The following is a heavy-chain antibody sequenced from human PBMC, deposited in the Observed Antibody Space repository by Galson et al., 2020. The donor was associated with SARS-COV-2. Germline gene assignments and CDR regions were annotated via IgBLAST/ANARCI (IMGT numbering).Heavy chain of an antibody. CDR1: GFTFDDYA. J-gene: IGHJ5*02. CDR2: ISWNSGSI. Sequence: GGSLRLSCAASGFTFDDYAMHWVRQAPGKGLEWVSGISWNSGSIGYADSVKGRFTISRDNAKNSLYLQMNSLRAEDTALYYCASGPPWFDPWGQGTLVTVSS. CDR3: ASGPPWFDP. V-gene: IGHV3-9*01.